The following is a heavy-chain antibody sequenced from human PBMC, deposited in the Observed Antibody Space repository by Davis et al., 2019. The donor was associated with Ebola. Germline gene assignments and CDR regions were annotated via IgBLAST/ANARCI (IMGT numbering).Heavy chain of an antibody. V-gene: IGHV3-23*01. J-gene: IGHJ6*02. D-gene: IGHD1-14*01. Sequence: GESLKISCADSVITFSSYAMTWVRQAPGKGLEWVSAISGSGGNTYYADSVKGRFTISRHNSKNTLYLQMNSLRAEDTAVYYCARFGMAYYYGMDVWGQGTTVTVSS. CDR3: ARFGMAYYYGMDV. CDR2: ISGSGGNT. CDR1: VITFSSYA.